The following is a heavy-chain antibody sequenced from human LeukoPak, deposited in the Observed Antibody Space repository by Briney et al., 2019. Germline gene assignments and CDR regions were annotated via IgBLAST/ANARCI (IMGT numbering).Heavy chain of an antibody. CDR3: AKGHLAVAS. V-gene: IGHV3-23*01. D-gene: IGHD6-19*01. CDR1: GFTFKSYA. J-gene: IGHJ5*02. Sequence: GGSLKLSCAASGFTFKSYAMSWVRQAPGRGLEWVSGISGSGDSTYYADSVKGRFTISRNNSKNTLYLQMNSLRAEDTALYYCAKGHLAVASWGQGSLVTVSS. CDR2: ISGSGDST.